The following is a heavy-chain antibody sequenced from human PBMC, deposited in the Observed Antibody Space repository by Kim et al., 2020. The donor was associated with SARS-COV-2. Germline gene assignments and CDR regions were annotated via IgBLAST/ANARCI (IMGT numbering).Heavy chain of an antibody. CDR3: ATVVFYYDAGYFKN. CDR1: GYTVTYSY. J-gene: IGHJ1*01. CDR2: IYSGGNT. Sequence: GGSLILSCAASGYTVTYSYMGWVRQAPGKGLEWVSFIYSGGNTICADSVKGRLIISRDHSKNTLYLQMNSLRAEDTAVYYCATVVFYYDAGYFKNWGQGTLVIVSS. V-gene: IGHV3-66*01. D-gene: IGHD3-22*01.